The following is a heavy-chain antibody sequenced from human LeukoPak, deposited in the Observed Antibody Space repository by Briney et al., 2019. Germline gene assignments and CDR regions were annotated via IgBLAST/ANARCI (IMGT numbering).Heavy chain of an antibody. Sequence: GGSLRLSCAVSGFTFSNYEMNWVRQAPGKGLEWVSSILSGGAYTYYADSVKGRFTISRDDAKNSLYLQMNSLRVEDTAMYYCARARSPSDHWGQGTLVTVSS. CDR1: GFTFSNYE. CDR3: ARARSPSDH. V-gene: IGHV3-21*01. J-gene: IGHJ4*02. CDR2: ILSGGAYT.